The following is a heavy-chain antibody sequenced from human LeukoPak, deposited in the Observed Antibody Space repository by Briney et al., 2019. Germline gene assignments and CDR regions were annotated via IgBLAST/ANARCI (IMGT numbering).Heavy chain of an antibody. V-gene: IGHV3-21*01. CDR3: GFEAEAAVAVFDP. Sequence: GGSLRLSCAASGFTFSSYSMNWVRQAPGKGLEWVSSISSSSSYIYYADSVKGRFTISRDNAKNSLYLQMNSLRAEDTAVYYCGFEAEAAVAVFDPWGQGTLVTVSS. CDR2: ISSSSSYI. J-gene: IGHJ5*02. D-gene: IGHD6-19*01. CDR1: GFTFSSYS.